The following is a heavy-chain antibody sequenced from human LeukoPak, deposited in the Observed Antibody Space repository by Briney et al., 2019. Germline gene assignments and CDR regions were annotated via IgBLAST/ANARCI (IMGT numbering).Heavy chain of an antibody. CDR2: ITNSGSSI. D-gene: IGHD2-21*01. V-gene: IGHV3-11*01. CDR1: GLTFRDFY. CDR3: AGRTFGGESLAFDY. J-gene: IGHJ4*02. Sequence: PGGSLRLSCAAPGLTFRDFYMSWIRQAPGRGLEYISYITNSGSSIYYAASVKGRFTISRDNAKNSLYLQMSNLRAEDTAIYYCAGRTFGGESLAFDYWGQGTLVTVSS.